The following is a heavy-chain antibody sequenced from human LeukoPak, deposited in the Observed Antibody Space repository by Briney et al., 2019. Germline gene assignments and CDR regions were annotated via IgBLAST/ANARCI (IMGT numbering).Heavy chain of an antibody. J-gene: IGHJ4*02. Sequence: ASVKVSCTASGYTFTGYYLHWVRQAPGQGLEWMGRIYPNRGVTDYTQKFQGRITMPRDTSISTAYMELSRLRSDDSAMYYCARVASGTYYFDYWGQGTLVTVSS. V-gene: IGHV1-2*06. CDR1: GYTFTGYY. D-gene: IGHD6-13*01. CDR3: ARVASGTYYFDY. CDR2: IYPNRGVT.